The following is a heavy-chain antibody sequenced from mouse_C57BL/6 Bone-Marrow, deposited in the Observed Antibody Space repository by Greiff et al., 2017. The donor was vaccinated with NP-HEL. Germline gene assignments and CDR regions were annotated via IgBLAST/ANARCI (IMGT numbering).Heavy chain of an antibody. D-gene: IGHD1-1*01. CDR2: INPSSGYT. CDR3: ASFTTVVEHFDY. CDR1: GYTFTSYT. V-gene: IGHV1-4*01. J-gene: IGHJ2*01. Sequence: QVQLQQSGAELARPGASVKMSCKASGYTFTSYTMHWVKQRPGQGLEWIGYINPSSGYTKYNQKFKDKATLTADKSSSTAYMQLSSLTSEDSAVYYCASFTTVVEHFDYWGQGTTLTVSS.